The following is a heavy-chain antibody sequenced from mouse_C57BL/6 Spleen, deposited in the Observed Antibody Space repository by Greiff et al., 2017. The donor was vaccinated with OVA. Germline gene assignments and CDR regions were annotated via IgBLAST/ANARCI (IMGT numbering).Heavy chain of an antibody. D-gene: IGHD4-1*01. CDR2: IDPSDSYT. V-gene: IGHV1-50*01. Sequence: QVQLQQSGAELVKPGASVKLSCKASGYTFTSYWMQWVKQRPEQGLEWIGEIDPSDSYTNYNQKFKGKATLTVDTSYSTAYMQLSSLTSEDTAVYDCARRELGRGFAYWGQGTLVTVSA. CDR1: GYTFTSYW. CDR3: ARRELGRGFAY. J-gene: IGHJ3*01.